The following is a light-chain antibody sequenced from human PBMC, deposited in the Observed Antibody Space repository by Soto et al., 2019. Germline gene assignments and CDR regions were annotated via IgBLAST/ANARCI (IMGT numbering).Light chain of an antibody. J-gene: IGKJ1*01. CDR3: QQYGSSPRT. CDR2: GAS. CDR1: QSVASSY. V-gene: IGKV3-20*01. Sequence: EIVLTQSPDTLSLSPVERATLSCRASQSVASSYLAWYQQKPGQAPRLLIYGASSRAAATPDRFSGSGSGTDFTLTISRLEPEDFAVYYCQQYGSSPRTFGQGTKVDIK.